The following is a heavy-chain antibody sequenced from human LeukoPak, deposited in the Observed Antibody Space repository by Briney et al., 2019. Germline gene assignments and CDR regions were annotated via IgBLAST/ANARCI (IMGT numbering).Heavy chain of an antibody. D-gene: IGHD2-21*02. J-gene: IGHJ6*02. CDR1: GFTFSTYA. V-gene: IGHV3-23*01. CDR3: TKLGLLAYCGGDCRGMDV. Sequence: PGGSLRLSCAASGFTFSTYAMSWVRQAPGKGLEWVSVISGSGDSIFYADSVKGRFTISRDNSRSTLYLQMNSLRVGDTAVYYCTKLGLLAYCGGDCRGMDVWGQGTTVTVSS. CDR2: ISGSGDSI.